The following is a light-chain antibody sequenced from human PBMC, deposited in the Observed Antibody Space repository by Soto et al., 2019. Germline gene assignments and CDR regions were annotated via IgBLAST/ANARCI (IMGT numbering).Light chain of an antibody. CDR3: AAWDDSLNGYV. CDR1: SSNIGSNT. J-gene: IGLJ1*01. V-gene: IGLV1-44*01. Sequence: QSVLTQPPSASGTPGQRVTISCSGSSSNIGSNTVNWYQQLPGTAPKLLIYSNSQRPSGVSDRFSGSKSGTSASLAIRGLQSEDEADYYCAAWDDSLNGYVFGTGTKLTVL. CDR2: SNS.